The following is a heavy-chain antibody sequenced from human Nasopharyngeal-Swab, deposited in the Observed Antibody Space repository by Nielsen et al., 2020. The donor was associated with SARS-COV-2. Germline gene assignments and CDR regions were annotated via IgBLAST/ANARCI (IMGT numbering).Heavy chain of an antibody. V-gene: IGHV1-69*13. D-gene: IGHD3-10*01. Sequence: SVKVSCKAPGGTFSSYAISWVRQAPGQGLEWMGGIIPIFGTANYAQKFQGRVTITADESTSTAYMELSSLRSEDTAVYYCARGGYYGSGSYFHYYYGMDVWGQGTTVTVSS. CDR2: IIPIFGTA. CDR1: GGTFSSYA. CDR3: ARGGYYGSGSYFHYYYGMDV. J-gene: IGHJ6*02.